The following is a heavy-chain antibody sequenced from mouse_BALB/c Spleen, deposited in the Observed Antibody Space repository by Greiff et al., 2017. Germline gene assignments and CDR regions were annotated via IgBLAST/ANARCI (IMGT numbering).Heavy chain of an antibody. CDR2: IDPANGNT. CDR3: ARSGERDYYAMDY. D-gene: IGHD3-1*01. J-gene: IGHJ4*01. Sequence: VQLKQSGAELVKPGASVKLSCTASGFNIKDTYMHWVKQRPEQGLEWIGRIDPANGNTKYDPKFQGKATITADTSSNTAYLQLSSLTSEDTAVYYCARSGERDYYAMDYWGQGTSVTVSS. CDR1: GFNIKDTY. V-gene: IGHV14-3*02.